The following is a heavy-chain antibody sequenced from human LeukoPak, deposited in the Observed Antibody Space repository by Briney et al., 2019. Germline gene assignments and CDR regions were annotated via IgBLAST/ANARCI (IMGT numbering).Heavy chain of an antibody. CDR3: ARVPSDYCSGGSCCSEDAFDI. D-gene: IGHD2-15*01. Sequence: SETLSLTCAVYGGSFSGYYWSWIRQPPGKGLEWIGEINHSGSTNYNPSLKSRVTISVDTSKNQFSLKPSSVTAADTAVYYRARVPSDYCSGGSCCSEDAFDIWGQGTMVTVSS. CDR2: INHSGST. V-gene: IGHV4-34*01. J-gene: IGHJ3*02. CDR1: GGSFSGYY.